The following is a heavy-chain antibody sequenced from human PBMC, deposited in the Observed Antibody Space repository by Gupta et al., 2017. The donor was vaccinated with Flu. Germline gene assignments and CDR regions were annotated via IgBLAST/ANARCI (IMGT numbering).Heavy chain of an antibody. J-gene: IGHJ4*02. CDR3: TRSTGTDDY. CDR1: TFTNYG. CDR2: IRAYNDNT. V-gene: IGHV1-18*01. D-gene: IGHD3-9*01. Sequence: TFTNYGVSWGRQAPGQGLEWIGWIRAYNDNTHYAPKLQGKLTMTTDTSTRIVYMELRSLRSDDTAVYYCTRSTGTDDYWGQGTLVTVSS.